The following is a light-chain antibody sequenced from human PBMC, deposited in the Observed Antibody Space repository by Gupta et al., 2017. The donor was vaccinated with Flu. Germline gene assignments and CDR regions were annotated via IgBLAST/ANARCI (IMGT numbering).Light chain of an antibody. J-gene: IGKJ2*01. V-gene: IGKV3-20*01. CDR1: QSISSNY. Sequence: EILLTQFPGTLSLSPGERATLSCRASQSISSNYLAWYRQKPGQAPRLLIYGASSRATGIPDRFSGSGSGTDFTLTINSLEPEDFAVYYCQQDCSSPHTFGDGTKVEIK. CDR3: QQDCSSPHT. CDR2: GAS.